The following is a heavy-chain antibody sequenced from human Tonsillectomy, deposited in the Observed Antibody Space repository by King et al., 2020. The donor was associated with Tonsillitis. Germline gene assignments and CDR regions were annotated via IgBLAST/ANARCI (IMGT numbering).Heavy chain of an antibody. CDR2: IYYSGST. D-gene: IGHD3-16*02. V-gene: IGHV4-39*07. Sequence: QLQLQESGPGLVKPSETLSLTCTVSGGSISSSSYYWGWIRQPPGKGLEWIGSIYYSGSTYYNPSLKSRVTISVDTSKNQFSLKLSSVTAADTAVYYCAIALRYPSYYFDSWGQGTLVTVSS. CDR3: AIALRYPSYYFDS. J-gene: IGHJ4*02. CDR1: GGSISSSSYY.